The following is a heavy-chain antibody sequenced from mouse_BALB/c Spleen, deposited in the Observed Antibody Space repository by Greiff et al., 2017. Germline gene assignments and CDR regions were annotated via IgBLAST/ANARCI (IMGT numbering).Heavy chain of an antibody. Sequence: EVKLEESGGGLVQPGGSLRLSCATSGFTFTDYYMSWVRQPPGKALEWLGFIRNKANGYTTEYSASVKGRFTISRDNSQSILYLQMNTLRAEDSATYYCARGNWDFDYWGQGTTLTVSS. CDR2: IRNKANGYTT. CDR3: ARGNWDFDY. V-gene: IGHV7-3*02. J-gene: IGHJ2*01. D-gene: IGHD4-1*01. CDR1: GFTFTDYY.